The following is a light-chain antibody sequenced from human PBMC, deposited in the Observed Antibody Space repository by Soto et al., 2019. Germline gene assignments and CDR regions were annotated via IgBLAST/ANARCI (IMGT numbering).Light chain of an antibody. Sequence: QSALTQPASVSGSPGQSITISCTGTSSDVGGYNYASWYQQHPGKAPKLMIYDVSNRPSGVSNRFSGSKSGNTASLTISGLQAEDEADYYCSSYTSSSTLNYVFGTGTKVTVL. V-gene: IGLV2-14*01. J-gene: IGLJ1*01. CDR2: DVS. CDR3: SSYTSSSTLNYV. CDR1: SSDVGGYNY.